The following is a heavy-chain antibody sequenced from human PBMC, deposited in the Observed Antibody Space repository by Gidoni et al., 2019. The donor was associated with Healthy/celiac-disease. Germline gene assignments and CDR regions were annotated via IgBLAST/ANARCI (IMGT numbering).Heavy chain of an antibody. V-gene: IGHV4-31*03. CDR3: ARGYGFEFTIMPSRFDY. CDR1: GGSISSGGYY. CDR2: IYYSGST. Sequence: QVQLQESGPGLVKPSQTLSLTCTVSGGSISSGGYYWSWIRQHPGKGLEWIGYIYYSGSTYYNPSLKSRVTISVDTSKNQFSLKLSSVTAADTAVYYCARGYGFEFTIMPSRFDYWGQGTLVTVSS. J-gene: IGHJ4*02. D-gene: IGHD5-18*01.